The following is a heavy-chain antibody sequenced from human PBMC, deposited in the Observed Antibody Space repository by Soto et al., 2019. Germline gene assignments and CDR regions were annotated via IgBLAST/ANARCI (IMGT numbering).Heavy chain of an antibody. CDR2: IYWDGDK. CDR1: GFSLSTSGVG. V-gene: IGHV2-5*02. Sequence: QVTLKESGPTLVQPTQTLRLTCTFSGFSLSTSGVGVGWIRQPPGKALEWLSLIYWDGDKRISPSLKSRLTITKDTFKNPLVLTMNNMDPVDTATYYCAHTFPRIPRTCCGSSFPPTVDPWGQGPLVT. J-gene: IGHJ5*02. D-gene: IGHD2-15*01. CDR3: AHTFPRIPRTCCGSSFPPTVDP.